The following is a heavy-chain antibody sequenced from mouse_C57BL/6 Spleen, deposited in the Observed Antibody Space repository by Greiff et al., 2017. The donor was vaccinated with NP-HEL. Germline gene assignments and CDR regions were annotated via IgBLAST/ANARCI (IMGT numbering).Heavy chain of an antibody. J-gene: IGHJ4*01. V-gene: IGHV2-2*01. D-gene: IGHD4-1*01. CDR2: IWSGGST. Sequence: VQRVESGPGLVQPSQSLSITCTVSGFSLTSYGVHWVRQSPGKGLEWLGVIWSGGSTDYNAAFISRLSISKDNSKSQVFFKMNSLQADDTAIYYCARPGTDAMDYWGQGTSVTVSS. CDR3: ARPGTDAMDY. CDR1: GFSLTSYG.